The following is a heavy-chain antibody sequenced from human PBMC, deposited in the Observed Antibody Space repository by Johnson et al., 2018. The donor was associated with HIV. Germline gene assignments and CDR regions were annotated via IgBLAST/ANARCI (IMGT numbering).Heavy chain of an antibody. V-gene: IGHV3-15*01. Sequence: EQLVESGGGLVKPGGSLRLSCAASGFTFSNAWMSWVRQAPGKGLEWVGRITSKTDGGTTDYAAPVKGRFTISRDDSKNTLYLQMNSLKTEDTAVYYCTTGLPGATYDAFDIWGQGTMVTVSS. D-gene: IGHD5-12*01. J-gene: IGHJ3*02. CDR3: TTGLPGATYDAFDI. CDR2: ITSKTDGGTT. CDR1: GFTFSNAW.